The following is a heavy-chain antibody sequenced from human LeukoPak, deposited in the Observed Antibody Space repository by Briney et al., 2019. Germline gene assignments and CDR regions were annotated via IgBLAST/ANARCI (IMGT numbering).Heavy chain of an antibody. J-gene: IGHJ5*02. CDR1: GRSLTSYY. CDR2: IYYSGST. Sequence: SQTRSLTCTLSGRSLTSYYSSWIRQPARKGLEWSGYIYYSGSTNYNPSLKSRVTIAVDTSKNQFSLKLSSVTAAGPAVYYCGRHAVSYPRGWFDPWGQGTLVSVSS. CDR3: GRHAVSYPRGWFDP. V-gene: IGHV4-59*08. D-gene: IGHD3-10*01.